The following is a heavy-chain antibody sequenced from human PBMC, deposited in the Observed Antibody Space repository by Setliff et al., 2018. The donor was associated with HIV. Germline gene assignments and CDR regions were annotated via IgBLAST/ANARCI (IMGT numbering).Heavy chain of an antibody. V-gene: IGHV4-61*09. CDR2: IYTSGST. CDR3: AKKGNGDYHFDY. J-gene: IGHJ4*02. D-gene: IGHD4-17*01. CDR1: GGSISSGSYY. Sequence: SETLSLTCTVSGGSISSGSYYWSWIRQPAGKGLEWIGHIYTSGSTNYNPSLKSRVTISVDTSKNQFSLKLSSVTAVDTAVYYCAKKGNGDYHFDYWGQGTLVTVSS.